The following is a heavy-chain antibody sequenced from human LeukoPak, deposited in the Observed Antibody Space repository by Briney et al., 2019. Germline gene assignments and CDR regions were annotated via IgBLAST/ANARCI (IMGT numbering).Heavy chain of an antibody. CDR3: ARGRATIFGVVTSTHYYYYMDV. Sequence: QTGGSLRLSCAASGFTFSSYAMSWVRQAPGKGLEWVSAISGSGGSTYYADSVKGRFTISRDNSKNTLYLQMNSLRAEDTAVYYCARGRATIFGVVTSTHYYYYMDVWGKGTTVTVSS. D-gene: IGHD3-3*01. CDR1: GFTFSSYA. CDR2: ISGSGGST. J-gene: IGHJ6*03. V-gene: IGHV3-23*01.